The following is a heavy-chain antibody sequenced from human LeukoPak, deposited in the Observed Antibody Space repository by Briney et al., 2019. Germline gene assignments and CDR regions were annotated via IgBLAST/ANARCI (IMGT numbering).Heavy chain of an antibody. D-gene: IGHD2-21*01. CDR1: GFTLSTYA. V-gene: IGHV3-23*01. J-gene: IGHJ4*02. CDR2: TSSSDAGT. CDR3: AKAPVTSCRGAYCYPFDS. Sequence: PGGSLRLSCAASGFTLSTYAMSWVRQTPGKGLVWVAATSSSDAGTYHADSVRGRFTISRDNSKNTLYLQMNSLRAEDAAVYFCAKAPVTSCRGAYCYPFDSWGQGTLVTVSS.